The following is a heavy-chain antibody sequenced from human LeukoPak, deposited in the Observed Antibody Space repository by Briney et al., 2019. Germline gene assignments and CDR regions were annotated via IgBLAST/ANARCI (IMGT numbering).Heavy chain of an antibody. V-gene: IGHV1-69*13. CDR1: GYTFTNYD. CDR3: MVRGGTDP. Sequence: SVKVSCKASGYTFTNYDINWVRQAPGQGLEWMGGIVPLLDTLNYAQKFRHRITISADESATTAYMELSSLRPEDTAIYYCMVRGGTDPWGQGTLVIVSS. D-gene: IGHD3-16*01. J-gene: IGHJ5*02. CDR2: IVPLLDTL.